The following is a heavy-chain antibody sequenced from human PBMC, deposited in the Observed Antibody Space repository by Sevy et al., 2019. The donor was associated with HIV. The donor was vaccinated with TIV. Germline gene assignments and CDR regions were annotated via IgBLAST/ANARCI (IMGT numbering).Heavy chain of an antibody. CDR1: GFTFSTYT. D-gene: IGHD2-15*01. J-gene: IGHJ6*02. CDR3: AKGDRTFYGMDV. V-gene: IGHV3-23*01. Sequence: GGSLRLSCAASGFTFSTYTMNWVCQAPGKGLEWVSAISGSGGTTYNADSLKGRFTISRDNSKNTLYLQMISLRAEDTAVYYCAKGDRTFYGMDVWGQGTTVTVSS. CDR2: ISGSGGTT.